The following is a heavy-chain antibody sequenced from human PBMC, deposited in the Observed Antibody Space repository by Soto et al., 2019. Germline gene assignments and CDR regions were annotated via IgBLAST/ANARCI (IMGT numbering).Heavy chain of an antibody. J-gene: IGHJ4*02. CDR2: MNEDGSER. D-gene: IGHD4-4*01. V-gene: IGHV3-7*03. Sequence: EVQLVESGGGLVQPGGSLRLSCAVSGFSFSSAWMTWIRQAPGKGLERVAIMNEDGSERYYVDSVKGRFTISRDNAKNALFLQMHSLRVEDTAVYVCARDRAYSRFDYWGQGSLVTVSS. CDR3: ARDRAYSRFDY. CDR1: GFSFSSAW.